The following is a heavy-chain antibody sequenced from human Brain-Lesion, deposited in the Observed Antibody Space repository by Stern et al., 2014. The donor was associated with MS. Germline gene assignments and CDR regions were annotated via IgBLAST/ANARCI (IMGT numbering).Heavy chain of an antibody. CDR1: GYTLTEFT. CDR2: FYPEDGET. Sequence: QVQLVESGAGVKKPWASLKVSCKVSGYTLTEFTMHWVRQAPRKGLEWMGGFYPEDGETIYAQKFQGRVTMTEDTSTDTAYMELSSLRSEDTAVYYCATLSPGAGGNYYRHLDYWGQGTLVTVSS. D-gene: IGHD1-26*01. J-gene: IGHJ4*02. CDR3: ATLSPGAGGNYYRHLDY. V-gene: IGHV1-24*01.